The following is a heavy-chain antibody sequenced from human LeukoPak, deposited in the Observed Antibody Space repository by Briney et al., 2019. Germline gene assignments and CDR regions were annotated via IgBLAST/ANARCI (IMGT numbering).Heavy chain of an antibody. D-gene: IGHD5-24*01. CDR1: GFTFSSYW. V-gene: IGHV3-7*03. CDR2: IKQDGSEK. Sequence: GGSLRLSCAASGFTFSSYWMSWVRQAPGKGPEWVANIKQDGSEKYYVDSVKGRFTISRDNAKNSLYLQMNSLRVEDTAVYYCAKGPKLGDGFHCDYWGQGTLVTVSS. J-gene: IGHJ4*02. CDR3: AKGPKLGDGFHCDY.